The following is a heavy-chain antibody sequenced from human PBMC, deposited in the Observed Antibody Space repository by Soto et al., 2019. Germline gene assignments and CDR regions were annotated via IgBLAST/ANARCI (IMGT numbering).Heavy chain of an antibody. CDR3: ARDGEYYDILTGSHDGMDV. D-gene: IGHD3-9*01. CDR2: IYYSGST. J-gene: IGHJ6*02. CDR1: GGSVSSGSYY. V-gene: IGHV4-61*01. Sequence: SETLSLTCTVSGGSVSSGSYYWSWIRQPPGKGLEWIGYIYYSGSTNCNPSLKSRVTISVDTSKNQFSLKLSSVTAADTAVYYCARDGEYYDILTGSHDGMDVWGQGATVTVSS.